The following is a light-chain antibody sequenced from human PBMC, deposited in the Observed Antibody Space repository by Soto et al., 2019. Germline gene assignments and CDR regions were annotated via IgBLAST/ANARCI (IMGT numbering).Light chain of an antibody. CDR2: DTS. Sequence: EIVWTQSPGTLSLSPGERATLSCRASQSVRGYLAWYQQKPGQGPRLLIYDTSKRATGIPARFSGSGSGTDFNPAIRSLQPEEFALYSCQRRSTWPPEGLTFGGGTKVEIK. J-gene: IGKJ4*01. V-gene: IGKV3-11*01. CDR3: QRRSTWPPEGLT. CDR1: QSVRGY.